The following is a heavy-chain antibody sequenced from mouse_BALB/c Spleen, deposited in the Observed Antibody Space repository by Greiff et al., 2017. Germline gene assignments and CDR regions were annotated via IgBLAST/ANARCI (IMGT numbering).Heavy chain of an antibody. V-gene: IGHV1S127*01. CDR2: IDPSDSYT. J-gene: IGHJ2*01. D-gene: IGHD1-1*01. CDR3: TRKILYGSSDYFDY. CDR1: GYTFTSYW. Sequence: QVQLQQPGAELVKPGASVKMSCKASGYTFTSYWIHWVKQRPGQGLEWIGTIDPSDSYTSYNQKFKGKATLTVDTSSSTAYMQLSSLTSEDSAVYYCTRKILYGSSDYFDYWGQGTTLTVSS.